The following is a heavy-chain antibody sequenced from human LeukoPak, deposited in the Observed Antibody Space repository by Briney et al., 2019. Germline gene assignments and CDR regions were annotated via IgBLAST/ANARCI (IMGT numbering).Heavy chain of an antibody. CDR1: GGTFSSYA. CDR3: ARDLSPYYYDSSGYYRRGDAFDI. V-gene: IGHV1-69*04. D-gene: IGHD3-22*01. Sequence: ASVKVSCKASGGTFSSYAISWVRQAPGQGLEWMGRIIPILGIANCAQKFQGRVTITADKSTSTAYMELSSLRSEDTAVYYCARDLSPYYYDSSGYYRRGDAFDIWGQGTMVTVSS. CDR2: IIPILGIA. J-gene: IGHJ3*02.